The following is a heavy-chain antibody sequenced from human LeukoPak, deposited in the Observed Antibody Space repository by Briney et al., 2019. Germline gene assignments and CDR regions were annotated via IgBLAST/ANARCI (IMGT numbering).Heavy chain of an antibody. CDR2: IRGNGET. CDR3: AKASWVSSTDAVR. V-gene: IGHV3-23*01. CDR1: GLSFSTFA. Sequence: GGSLRLSCAASGLSFSTFALSWVRQGPARGLEWVSSIRGNGETFYPDSVKGGFTLSSDSSRTTVYFQLNNLRVEDTAIYYCAKASWVSSTDAVRWGQGTLVTVSS. D-gene: IGHD3-16*01. J-gene: IGHJ4*02.